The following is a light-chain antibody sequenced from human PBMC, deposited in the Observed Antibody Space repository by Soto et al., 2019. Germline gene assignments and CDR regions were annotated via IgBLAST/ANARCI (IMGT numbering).Light chain of an antibody. V-gene: IGLV2-14*01. Sequence: QSALTQPASVSGTPGQLITISCTGTNSDIGSYNYVSWYQQSPGKAPKLIISEVTNRPSGISSRFSGSKSGNTASLTISGLQAEDEADYYCSSYTPTTPWVFGGGTKLTVL. J-gene: IGLJ3*02. CDR3: SSYTPTTPWV. CDR1: NSDIGSYNY. CDR2: EVT.